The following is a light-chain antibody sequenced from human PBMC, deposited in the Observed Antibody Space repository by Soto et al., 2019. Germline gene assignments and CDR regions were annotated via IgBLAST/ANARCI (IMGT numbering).Light chain of an antibody. V-gene: IGKV1-9*01. CDR2: AAS. Sequence: IQLTQSPSSLSASVGDRVTITCRACQGISSYLAWYQQKAGKAPKLLIYAASTLQSGVPSRFSGSGYGTDFTLAISSLQPEDFATYYCQQLHSYPYTFGQGTKLEIK. J-gene: IGKJ2*01. CDR1: QGISSY. CDR3: QQLHSYPYT.